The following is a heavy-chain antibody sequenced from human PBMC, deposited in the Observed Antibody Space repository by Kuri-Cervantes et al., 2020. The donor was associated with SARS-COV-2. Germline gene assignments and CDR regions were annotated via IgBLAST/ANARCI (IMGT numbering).Heavy chain of an antibody. Sequence: SETLSLTCTVSGGSISSHYWSWIRQPPGKGLEWIGYIYYSGSTYYNPSLKSRVTISVDTPKNQFSLKLSSVTAADTAVYYCARLSGDAFDIWGQGTMVTVSS. CDR2: IYYSGST. J-gene: IGHJ3*02. CDR1: GGSISSHY. CDR3: ARLSGDAFDI. V-gene: IGHV4-59*08.